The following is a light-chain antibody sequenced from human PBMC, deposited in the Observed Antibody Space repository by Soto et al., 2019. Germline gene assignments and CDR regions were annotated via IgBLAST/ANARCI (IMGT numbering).Light chain of an antibody. Sequence: IVMTQSPATLSVSPGERATLSCRASQSVSSNLAWYQQKPGQAPRLLIYGASTRATGSPARFSGSGSGTEFALTISRLQSEDFEIYYCQQYHNWPPWTFGQGTKVDIK. CDR2: GAS. CDR3: QQYHNWPPWT. V-gene: IGKV3-15*01. J-gene: IGKJ1*01. CDR1: QSVSSN.